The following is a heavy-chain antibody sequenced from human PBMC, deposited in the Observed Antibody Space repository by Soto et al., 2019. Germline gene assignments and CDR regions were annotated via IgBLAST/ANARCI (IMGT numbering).Heavy chain of an antibody. CDR3: ARVNRYCTNGVCYTWIDY. V-gene: IGHV4-30-2*01. J-gene: IGHJ4*02. CDR1: GGSISSGGYS. Sequence: QLQLQESGSGLVKPSQTLSLTCAVSGGSISSGGYSWSWIRQPPGKGLEWIGYIYHSGSTYYNPSLKGRVTISVDRSKNQCSLKLSSVTAADTAVYYCARVNRYCTNGVCYTWIDYWGQGTLVTVSS. D-gene: IGHD2-8*01. CDR2: IYHSGST.